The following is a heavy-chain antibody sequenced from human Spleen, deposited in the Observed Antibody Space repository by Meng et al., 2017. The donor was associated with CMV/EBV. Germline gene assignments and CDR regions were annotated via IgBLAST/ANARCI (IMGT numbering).Heavy chain of an antibody. CDR1: GYSFTSYW. CDR2: IYPGDSDT. V-gene: IGHV5-51*01. J-gene: IGHJ5*02. CDR3: ARGGPFIIAAAGGNWFDP. D-gene: IGHD6-13*01. Sequence: KVSCKGSGYSFTSYWIGWVRQMPGKGLEWMGIIYPGDSDTRYSPSFQGQVTISADKSISTAYLQWSSLKASDTAMYYCARGGPFIIAAAGGNWFDPWGQGTLVTVSS.